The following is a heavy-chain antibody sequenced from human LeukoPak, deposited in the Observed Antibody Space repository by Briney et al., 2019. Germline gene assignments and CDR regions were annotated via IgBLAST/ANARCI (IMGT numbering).Heavy chain of an antibody. CDR1: GFTFSSYD. CDR3: AKGKSYYDSSGYYYEAYYYMDV. Sequence: GGSLRLSCAASGFTFSSYDMHWVRQATGKGLEWVSGISGGGTSTYYADSVKGRFTISRDNSKNTLYLQMNSLRAEDTAVYYCAKGKSYYDSSGYYYEAYYYMDVWGKGTTVTVSS. D-gene: IGHD3-22*01. CDR2: ISGGGTST. V-gene: IGHV3-23*01. J-gene: IGHJ6*03.